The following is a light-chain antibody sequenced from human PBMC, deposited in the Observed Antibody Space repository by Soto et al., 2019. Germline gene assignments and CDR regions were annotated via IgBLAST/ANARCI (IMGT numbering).Light chain of an antibody. V-gene: IGKV3-20*01. CDR2: GAS. CDR3: QQYDYLVT. Sequence: SVVTQSPGTLSLSPGETATLSCRASQTVSSTYLAWYQHKPGRAPRLLIDGASSRAAGIPDRFSGSGSGTDFTLTISRLEPEDLAVYYCQQYDYLVTFGQGTKVEIK. J-gene: IGKJ1*01. CDR1: QTVSSTY.